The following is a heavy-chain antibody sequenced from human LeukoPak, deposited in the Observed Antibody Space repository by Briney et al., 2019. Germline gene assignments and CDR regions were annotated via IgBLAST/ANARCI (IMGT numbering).Heavy chain of an antibody. Sequence: VASVKVSCKASTYTFTAYYMHWVRQAPGQGLEWMGWINPNSGGTNCAQKLQGRVTMTTDTSTSTAYMELRSLRSDDTAVYYCARDLGFGSSWYTEYFQHWGQGTLVTVSS. D-gene: IGHD6-13*01. CDR2: INPNSGGT. CDR3: ARDLGFGSSWYTEYFQH. J-gene: IGHJ1*01. V-gene: IGHV1-2*02. CDR1: TYTFTAYY.